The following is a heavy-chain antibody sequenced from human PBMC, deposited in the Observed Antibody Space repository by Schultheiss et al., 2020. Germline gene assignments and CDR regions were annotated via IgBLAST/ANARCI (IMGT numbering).Heavy chain of an antibody. CDR2: ISSSGSTI. CDR3: AKEGADIVATIWAMFDY. V-gene: IGHV3-48*03. D-gene: IGHD5-12*01. J-gene: IGHJ4*02. CDR1: GFTFSSYE. Sequence: GGSLRLSCAASGFTFSSYEMNWVRQAPGKGLEWVSYISSSGSTIYYADSVKGRFTISRDNAKNSLYLQMNSLRAEDTAVYYCAKEGADIVATIWAMFDYWGQGTLVTVSS.